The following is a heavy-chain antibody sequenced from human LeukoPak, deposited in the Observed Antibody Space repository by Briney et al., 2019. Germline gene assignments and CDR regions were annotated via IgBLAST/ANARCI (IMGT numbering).Heavy chain of an antibody. J-gene: IGHJ5*01. CDR1: GFTFSSYW. CDR2: ISHTGDI. CDR3: ARSSGSYRPFDS. V-gene: IGHV3-48*04. D-gene: IGHD3-22*01. Sequence: GGSLRLSCAASGFTFSSYWMHWVRQAPGKGLEWVSHISHTGDIKYADSVKGRFTISRDNSKNSQFLQMTSLRAEDTAVYYCARSSGSYRPFDSWGQGTLVTVSS.